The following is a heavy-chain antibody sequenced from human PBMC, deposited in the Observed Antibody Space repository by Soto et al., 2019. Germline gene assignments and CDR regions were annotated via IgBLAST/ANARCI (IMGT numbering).Heavy chain of an antibody. CDR3: TTAPRIRIFGVVLGDGHNDY. CDR2: IKSKTDGGTT. Sequence: EVQLVESGGGLVKPGGSLRLSCAASGFTFSNAWMSWVRQAPGKGLEWVGRIKSKTDGGTTDYAAPVKGRFTISRDDSKNTLYLQMNTLKTEDTAVYYCTTAPRIRIFGVVLGDGHNDYWGQGTLVTVSS. CDR1: GFTFSNAW. V-gene: IGHV3-15*01. J-gene: IGHJ4*02. D-gene: IGHD3-3*01.